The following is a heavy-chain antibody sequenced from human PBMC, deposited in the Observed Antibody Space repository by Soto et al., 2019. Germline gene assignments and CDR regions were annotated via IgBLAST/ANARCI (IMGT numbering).Heavy chain of an antibody. D-gene: IGHD1-26*01. J-gene: IGHJ4*02. CDR3: ARGVSAGVDY. Sequence: ASVKVSFNASGYFFTSLDINWVRQTAGQGLEWMGWMQPSTGRTGYAQKFQGRATMTRDTSINTAYMELTTLTSDDTAFYYCARGVSAGVDYWGQGTLVTVSS. V-gene: IGHV1-8*01. CDR2: MQPSTGRT. CDR1: GYFFTSLD.